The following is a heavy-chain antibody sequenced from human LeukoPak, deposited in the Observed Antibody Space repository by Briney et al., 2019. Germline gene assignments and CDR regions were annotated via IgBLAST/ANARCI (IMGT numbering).Heavy chain of an antibody. CDR2: ISGDGGST. Sequence: PEGSLRLSCAASGFTFDDYAMHWVRQAPGKGLEWVSLISGDGGSTYYADSVKGRFTISRDNSKNSLYLQMNSLRTEDTALYYCAKDMHYDSSGYFDYWGQGTLVTVSS. CDR1: GFTFDDYA. J-gene: IGHJ4*02. CDR3: AKDMHYDSSGYFDY. V-gene: IGHV3-43*02. D-gene: IGHD3-22*01.